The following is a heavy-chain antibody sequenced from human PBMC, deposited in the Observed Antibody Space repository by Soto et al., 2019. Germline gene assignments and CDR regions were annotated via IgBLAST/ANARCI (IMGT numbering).Heavy chain of an antibody. CDR1: GFNFSGYA. D-gene: IGHD3-16*01. Sequence: GGSLRISCAGTGFNFSGYAIIFVGHASWKGLEWVSTLSGDGSRAYYADSVRGRFTVSRDNSKSTLYLRMSSLRADDTAIYYCAKRGGYAISFYDSWGQGTLVTVSS. J-gene: IGHJ4*02. CDR2: LSGDGSRA. CDR3: AKRGGYAISFYDS. V-gene: IGHV3-23*01.